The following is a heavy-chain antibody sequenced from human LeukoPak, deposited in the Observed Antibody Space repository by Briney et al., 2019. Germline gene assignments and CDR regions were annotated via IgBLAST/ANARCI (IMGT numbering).Heavy chain of an antibody. D-gene: IGHD6-13*01. CDR1: GGSFSGYD. V-gene: IGHV4-34*01. J-gene: IGHJ3*02. CDR2: INHSGST. CDR3: ARSIVEDSSWPDAFDI. Sequence: SETLSLTCAVYGGSFSGYDWSWIRQPPGKGLEWIGEINHSGSTNYNPFLKSRVTISVDTSKNQFSLKLSSVTAADTAVYYCARSIVEDSSWPDAFDIWGQGTMVTVTS.